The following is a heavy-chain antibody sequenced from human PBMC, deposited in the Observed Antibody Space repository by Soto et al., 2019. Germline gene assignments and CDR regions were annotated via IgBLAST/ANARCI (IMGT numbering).Heavy chain of an antibody. V-gene: IGHV3-48*04. D-gene: IGHD3-10*01. CDR3: ARDPGGGIKDF. Sequence: GGSLRLSCAASGFSFSSYSMNWVRQAPGRGLEWVSSISSSGRTIYYADSVKGRFTISRDNAKNSLFLQMNSLRAEDTAVYYCARDPGGGIKDFWGQGTMVTVSS. CDR1: GFSFSSYS. CDR2: ISSSGRTI. J-gene: IGHJ3*01.